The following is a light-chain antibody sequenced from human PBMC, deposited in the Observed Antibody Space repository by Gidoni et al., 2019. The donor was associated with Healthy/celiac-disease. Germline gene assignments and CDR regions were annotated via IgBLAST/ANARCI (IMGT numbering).Light chain of an antibody. CDR2: GAS. J-gene: IGKJ1*01. V-gene: IGKV3-20*01. CDR1: QSVSSSY. Sequence: IVLSPSPGTLSLSPGERATLSCRASQSVSSSYLAWYQQKPGQAPRLLIYGASSRANGIPDRFSGSGSGTDFTLTISRLEHEDVAVYYCQQYGSSPWTFGQGTKVEIK. CDR3: QQYGSSPWT.